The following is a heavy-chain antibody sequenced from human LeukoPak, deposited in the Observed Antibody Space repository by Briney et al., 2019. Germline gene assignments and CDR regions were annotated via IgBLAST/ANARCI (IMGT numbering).Heavy chain of an antibody. J-gene: IGHJ4*02. CDR3: AKELSGYQFDY. D-gene: IGHD3-22*01. CDR1: GFSFSSYA. Sequence: GGSLRLSCAASGFSFSSYAMHWVRQAPGKGLEWVAVISYDGSNKYYADSVKGRFTISRDNSKNTLYLQMNSLRAEDTAVYYCAKELSGYQFDYWGQGTLVTVSS. CDR2: ISYDGSNK. V-gene: IGHV3-30*04.